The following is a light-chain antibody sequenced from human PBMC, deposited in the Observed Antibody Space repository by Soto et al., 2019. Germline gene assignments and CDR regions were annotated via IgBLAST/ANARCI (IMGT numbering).Light chain of an antibody. V-gene: IGKV1-39*01. CDR1: QSISSY. CDR3: QQSYSTLPS. J-gene: IGKJ4*01. CDR2: AAS. Sequence: DIQMTQSPSSLSASVGDRVTITCRASQSISSYLNWYQQKPGKAPKLLIYAASSLQSGVPSRFSGSGSGTDFNLTISSLQPEDFATYYCQQSYSTLPSFGGGTKVEI.